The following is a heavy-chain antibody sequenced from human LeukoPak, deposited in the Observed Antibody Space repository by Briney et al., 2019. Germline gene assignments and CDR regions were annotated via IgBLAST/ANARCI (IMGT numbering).Heavy chain of an antibody. Sequence: ASVKVSCKTSGYTFTGYYMHWVRQAPGQGLEWMGWINPNSGGTNYAQKFQGRVTMTRDTSISTAYMELSRLRSDDTAVYYCARDRGSGYCSSTSCYAPPMPLDYWGQGTLVTVSS. V-gene: IGHV1-2*02. CDR3: ARDRGSGYCSSTSCYAPPMPLDY. D-gene: IGHD2-2*01. CDR1: GYTFTGYY. J-gene: IGHJ4*02. CDR2: INPNSGGT.